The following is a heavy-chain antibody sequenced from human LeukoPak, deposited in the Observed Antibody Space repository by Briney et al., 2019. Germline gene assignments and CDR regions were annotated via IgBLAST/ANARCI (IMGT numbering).Heavy chain of an antibody. J-gene: IGHJ4*02. V-gene: IGHV4-38-2*02. CDR1: GYSISSNYY. CDR3: VRASYHGFWSDSLNRDFFNY. Sequence: PSETLSLTCKVSGYSISSNYYWAWIRQPPGKGLEWIGNIFHSGSTYYNPSLKNRVTISVDTSNSHFSLKLRSVTAADTALYYCVRASYHGFWSDSLNRDFFNYWGQGTLVTVSS. CDR2: IFHSGST. D-gene: IGHD3-3*01.